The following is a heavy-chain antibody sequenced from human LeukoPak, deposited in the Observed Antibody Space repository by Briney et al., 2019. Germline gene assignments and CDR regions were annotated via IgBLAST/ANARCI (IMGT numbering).Heavy chain of an antibody. J-gene: IGHJ4*02. CDR2: IYYSGST. Sequence: ASETLSLICTVSGGFISSNIHYWDWIRQPPGKGLEWTGNIYYSGSTYYNPSLKSRVTISVDTSKNQFSLKLSSVTAADSAVYYCARRGRVGATTYFDYWGQGTLVTVSS. CDR3: ARRGRVGATTYFDY. CDR1: GGFISSNIHY. V-gene: IGHV4-39*01. D-gene: IGHD1-26*01.